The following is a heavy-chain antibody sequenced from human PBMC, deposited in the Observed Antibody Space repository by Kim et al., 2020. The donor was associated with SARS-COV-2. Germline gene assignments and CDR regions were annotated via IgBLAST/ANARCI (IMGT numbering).Heavy chain of an antibody. J-gene: IGHJ4*02. CDR2: ISYDGSNK. V-gene: IGHV3-30*18. CDR3: AKDQLSGTTFLDY. CDR1: GFTFSSYG. Sequence: GGSLRLSCAASGFTFSSYGMHWVRQAPGKGLEWVAVISYDGSNKYYADSVKGRFTISRDNSKNTLYLQMNSLRAEDTAVYYCAKDQLSGTTFLDYWGQGTLVTVSS. D-gene: IGHD1-7*01.